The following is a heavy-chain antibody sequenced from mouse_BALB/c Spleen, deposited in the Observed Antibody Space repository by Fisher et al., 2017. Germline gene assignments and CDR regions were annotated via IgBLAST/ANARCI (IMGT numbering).Heavy chain of an antibody. D-gene: IGHD2-3*01. Sequence: KFKGKATLTVDTSSSTAYMQLNSLTSEDSAVYYCATYDGYYDYAMDYWGQGTTLTVSS. J-gene: IGHJ2*01. CDR3: ATYDGYYDYAMDY. V-gene: IGHV1-84*01.